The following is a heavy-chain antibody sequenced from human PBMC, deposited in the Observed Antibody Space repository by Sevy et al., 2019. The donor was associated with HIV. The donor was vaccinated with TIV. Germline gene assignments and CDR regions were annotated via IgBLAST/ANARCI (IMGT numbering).Heavy chain of an antibody. V-gene: IGHV3-23*01. CDR2: ISGSGGST. J-gene: IGHJ3*02. Sequence: GGFLRLSCAASGFTFSSYAMSWVRQAPGKGLEWVSAISGSGGSTYYADSVKGRFTISRDNSKNTLYLQMNSLRAEDTAVYYCAKEGIAAAGTTGTGAFDIWGQGTMVTVSS. D-gene: IGHD6-13*01. CDR3: AKEGIAAAGTTGTGAFDI. CDR1: GFTFSSYA.